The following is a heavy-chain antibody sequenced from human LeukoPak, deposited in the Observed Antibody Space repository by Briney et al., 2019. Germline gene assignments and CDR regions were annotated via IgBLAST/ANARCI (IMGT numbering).Heavy chain of an antibody. D-gene: IGHD2-21*01. CDR1: GFDFDDYG. CDR2: INYNGDST. J-gene: IGHJ6*02. V-gene: IGHV3-9*01. Sequence: PGGSLRLSCVVSGFDFDDYGMHWVRQPPGKGLEWVSAINYNGDSTDYADSVKGRFTISRDNAKNSLFLEMSSLRPEGTALYYCAKHLRATNTYYFYGLDVWGQGTTVTVSS. CDR3: AKHLRATNTYYFYGLDV.